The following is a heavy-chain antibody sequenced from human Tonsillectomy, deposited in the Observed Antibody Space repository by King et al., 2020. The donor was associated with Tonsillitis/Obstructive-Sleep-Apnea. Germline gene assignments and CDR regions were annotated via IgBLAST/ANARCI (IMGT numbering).Heavy chain of an antibody. Sequence: VQLVESGAEVKKPGESLKISCKGSGYSFTSYWIVWVRQMPGKGLEWMGIIYPGYSDTRYSPSFQGQVAISADKSISTAYLQWSSLKASDTAMYYCARRFRDYGDYGAFDIWGQGTMVTVSS. CDR3: ARRFRDYGDYGAFDI. J-gene: IGHJ3*02. CDR1: GYSFTSYW. CDR2: IYPGYSDT. D-gene: IGHD4-17*01. V-gene: IGHV5-51*01.